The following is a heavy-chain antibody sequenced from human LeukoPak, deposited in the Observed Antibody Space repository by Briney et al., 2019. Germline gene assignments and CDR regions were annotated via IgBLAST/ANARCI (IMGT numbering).Heavy chain of an antibody. CDR2: ISSSSSYI. V-gene: IGHV3-21*01. J-gene: IGHJ4*02. Sequence: NPGGSLRLSCAASGFTFSSYSMNWVRQAPGKGLEWVSSISSSSSYIYYADSVKGRFTISRDNAKNSLYLQMNSLRAEDTAVYYCARDSSYGYYFDYWGQGTLVTVSS. D-gene: IGHD5-18*01. CDR3: ARDSSYGYYFDY. CDR1: GFTFSSYS.